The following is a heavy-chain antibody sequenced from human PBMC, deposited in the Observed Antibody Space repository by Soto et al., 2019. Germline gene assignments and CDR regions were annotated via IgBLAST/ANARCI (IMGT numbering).Heavy chain of an antibody. Sequence: EVQLLESGGGLVQPGGSLRLSCAASGFTFSSYAITWVRQAPGKGLEWVSGISGSGGSTYYADSVKGRFTISRDNSKNSLYLQMNSLRAEDTAVYYCAKDRGQWLVGEFGYWGQGTLVTVSS. D-gene: IGHD6-19*01. CDR3: AKDRGQWLVGEFGY. CDR1: GFTFSSYA. CDR2: ISGSGGST. V-gene: IGHV3-23*01. J-gene: IGHJ4*02.